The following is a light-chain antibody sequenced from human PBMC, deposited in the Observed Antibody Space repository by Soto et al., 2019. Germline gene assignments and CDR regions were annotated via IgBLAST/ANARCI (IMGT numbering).Light chain of an antibody. CDR2: QVT. Sequence: QSALTQPASVSGSPGQSITISCTGTSSDLAIYNYVSWYQQQPGKAPKLMIYQVTNRPSGVSNRFSGSRSGNTASLNISCLQAEDEADYYCSSYTDSSNYVFGTGTKLTVL. CDR1: SSDLAIYNY. J-gene: IGLJ1*01. CDR3: SSYTDSSNYV. V-gene: IGLV2-14*01.